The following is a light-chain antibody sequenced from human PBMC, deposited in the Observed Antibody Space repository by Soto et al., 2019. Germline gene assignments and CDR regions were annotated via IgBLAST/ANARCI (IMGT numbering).Light chain of an antibody. CDR1: QSVAANY. Sequence: EVVLTQSPGTLSLSPGERATLSCRASQSVAANYLAWYQQKRGQAPRLLISGASSRATAIPDRFSGSGSGTDFTFTISGLEPEDFSVYYCHQYGTAPLTFGPGTKVDIK. J-gene: IGKJ3*01. CDR3: HQYGTAPLT. V-gene: IGKV3-20*01. CDR2: GAS.